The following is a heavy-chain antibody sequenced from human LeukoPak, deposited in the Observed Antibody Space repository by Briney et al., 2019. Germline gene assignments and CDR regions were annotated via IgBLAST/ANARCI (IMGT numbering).Heavy chain of an antibody. D-gene: IGHD1-26*01. J-gene: IGHJ3*02. CDR1: VFSLTTYE. Sequence: PGGSLRLSCAASVFSLTTYEINWVRQAPGKGLEWVSYISSSGDSIYYADSVKGRFTISRDNAKNSLSLQMNSLRAEDTAIYYCARDRRVGATWSVGAFDIWGQGTTVTVSS. V-gene: IGHV3-48*03. CDR2: ISSSGDSI. CDR3: ARDRRVGATWSVGAFDI.